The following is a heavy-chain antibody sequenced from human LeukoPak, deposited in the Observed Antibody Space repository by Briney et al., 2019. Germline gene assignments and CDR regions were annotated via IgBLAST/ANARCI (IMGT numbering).Heavy chain of an antibody. V-gene: IGHV3-9*01. CDR2: ISWNSGSI. J-gene: IGHJ4*02. CDR3: AKGSTYYYDSSGYYFDH. Sequence: GRSLRLSCAASGFTFDDYAMHWVRQAPGKGLEWVSGISWNSGSIGYADSVKGRFTISRDNAKNSLYLQMNSLRAEDTALYYCAKGSTYYYDSSGYYFDHWGQGTLVTVSS. CDR1: GFTFDDYA. D-gene: IGHD3-22*01.